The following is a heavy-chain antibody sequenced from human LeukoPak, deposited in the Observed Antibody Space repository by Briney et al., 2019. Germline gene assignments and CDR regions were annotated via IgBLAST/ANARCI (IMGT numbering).Heavy chain of an antibody. CDR2: IGTAGEI. CDR3: ARAAYSSTWYSRYFDL. V-gene: IGHV3-13*01. D-gene: IGHD6-13*01. CDR1: GFTFRSYD. Sequence: GGSQRLSCAASGFTFRSYDIHWVRQATGKGLEWVSGIGTAGEIYYPGSVKGRFTISRENAKNSLYLQMNSLRAGDTAVYYCARAAYSSTWYSRYFDLWGRGTLVTVSS. J-gene: IGHJ2*01.